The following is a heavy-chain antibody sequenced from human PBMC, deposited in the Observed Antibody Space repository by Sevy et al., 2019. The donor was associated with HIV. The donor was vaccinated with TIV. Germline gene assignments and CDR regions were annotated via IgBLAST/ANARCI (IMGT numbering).Heavy chain of an antibody. CDR3: ARGHSSSSDYYYGMDV. V-gene: IGHV4-34*01. CDR2: INHSGST. CDR1: GGSFSGYY. J-gene: IGHJ6*02. D-gene: IGHD6-6*01. Sequence: SETLSLTCAVYGGSFSGYYWSWIRQPPGKGLEWIGEINHSGSTNYNPSLKSRVTISVDTSKNQFSLKRSSVTAADTAVYYCARGHSSSSDYYYGMDVWGQGTTVTVSS.